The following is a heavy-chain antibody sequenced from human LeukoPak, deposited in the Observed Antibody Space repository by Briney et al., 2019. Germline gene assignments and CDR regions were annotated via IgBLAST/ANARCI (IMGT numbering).Heavy chain of an antibody. CDR1: GYRFTSYW. CDR3: ARSPLPYYYIDY. V-gene: IGHV5-51*01. Sequence: GESLKISCKGSGYRFTSYWIGWVRQMPGKGLEWMGIIYPGDSDTRYSPSFQGQVTISADKSISTAHLHWSSLKASDTAMYYCARSPLPYYYIDYWGQGTLVTVSS. D-gene: IGHD3-10*01. CDR2: IYPGDSDT. J-gene: IGHJ4*02.